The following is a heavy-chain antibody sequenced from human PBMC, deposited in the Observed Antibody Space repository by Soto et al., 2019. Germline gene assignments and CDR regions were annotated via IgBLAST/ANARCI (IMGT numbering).Heavy chain of an antibody. J-gene: IGHJ4*02. Sequence: SQTLSLTCAISGDSVSSNSAAWNWIRQSPSRGLEWLGRTYYRSKWYNDYAVSVKSRITINPDTSKNQFSLQLNSVTPEDAAVYYCARSGRYSYGWDFDYWGQGTLVTVSS. CDR2: TYYRSKWYN. V-gene: IGHV6-1*01. D-gene: IGHD5-18*01. CDR3: ARSGRYSYGWDFDY. CDR1: GDSVSSNSAA.